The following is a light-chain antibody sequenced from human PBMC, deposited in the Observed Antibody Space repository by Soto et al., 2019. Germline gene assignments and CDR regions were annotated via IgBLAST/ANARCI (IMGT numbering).Light chain of an antibody. CDR3: QQYHYWWT. J-gene: IGKJ1*01. Sequence: DIQMTQSPSSLSASVGDRVTITCRASQGINNYLAWYQQKPGKVPKLLISAASTLQSGVPSRFSGSGSGTEFTLTISSLQPDDFAVYYCQQYHYWWTFGQGTKVDIK. CDR2: AAS. V-gene: IGKV1-27*01. CDR1: QGINNY.